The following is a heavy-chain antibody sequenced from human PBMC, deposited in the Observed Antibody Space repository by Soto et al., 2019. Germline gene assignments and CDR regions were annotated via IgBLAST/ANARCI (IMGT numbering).Heavy chain of an antibody. D-gene: IGHD3-3*01. CDR3: AFFRFLDTQTDVLSL. V-gene: IGHV1-46*03. Sequence: GASVKVSCKASGYTFTSYYMHWVRQAPGQGLEWMGIINPSGGSTSYAQKFQGRVTMTRDTSTSTVYMELSSLRSEDTAVYYCAFFRFLDTQTDVLSLWSQGTLDLVSA. CDR2: INPSGGST. CDR1: GYTFTSYY. J-gene: IGHJ4*02.